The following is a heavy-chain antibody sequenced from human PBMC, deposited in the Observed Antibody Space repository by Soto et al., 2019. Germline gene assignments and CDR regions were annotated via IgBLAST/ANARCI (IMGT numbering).Heavy chain of an antibody. V-gene: IGHV3-21*01. CDR3: ARGLPIFGLVINSRDAFDI. CDR1: GFTFSSYS. D-gene: IGHD3-3*01. CDR2: ISSSSSYI. J-gene: IGHJ3*02. Sequence: GGSLRLSCAASGFTFSSYSMNWVRQAPGKGLEWVSSISSSSSYIYYADSVKGRFTISRANAKNSLYLQMNSLRAEDTAAYYCARGLPIFGLVINSRDAFDIWGQGTMVTVSS.